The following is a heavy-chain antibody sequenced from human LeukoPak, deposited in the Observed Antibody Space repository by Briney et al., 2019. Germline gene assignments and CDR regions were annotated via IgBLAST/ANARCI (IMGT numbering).Heavy chain of an antibody. Sequence: TGGSLRLSCAASGFTFSSYEMNWVRQAPGKGLEWVSYISSSGSAIYYADSVKGRFTISRDNAKNSLYLQMNSLRAEDTAVYYCARLVSSGWTYFDYWGQGTLVTVSS. J-gene: IGHJ4*02. V-gene: IGHV3-48*03. CDR2: ISSSGSAI. CDR3: ARLVSSGWTYFDY. CDR1: GFTFSSYE. D-gene: IGHD6-19*01.